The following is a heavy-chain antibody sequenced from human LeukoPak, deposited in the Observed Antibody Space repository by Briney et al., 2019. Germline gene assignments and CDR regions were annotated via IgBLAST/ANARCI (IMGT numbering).Heavy chain of an antibody. Sequence: QTGGSLRLSCAASGFTFSSYGMHWVRKAPGKGLEWVAVISYDGSNKYYADSVKGRFTISRDNSKNTLYLQMNSLRAEDTAVYYCASQYCSSTSCASFDYWGQGTLVTVSS. V-gene: IGHV3-30*03. CDR1: GFTFSSYG. J-gene: IGHJ4*02. CDR2: ISYDGSNK. D-gene: IGHD2-2*01. CDR3: ASQYCSSTSCASFDY.